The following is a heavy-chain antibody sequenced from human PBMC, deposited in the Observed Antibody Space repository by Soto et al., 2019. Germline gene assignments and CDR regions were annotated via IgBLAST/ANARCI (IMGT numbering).Heavy chain of an antibody. J-gene: IGHJ6*02. CDR2: ISAYNGNT. D-gene: IGHD2-2*01. CDR3: ARDYGVIVVVPAAPEMYGMDV. CDR1: GYTFTSYG. V-gene: IGHV1-18*01. Sequence: ASVKVSCKASGYTFTSYGISWVRQAPGQGLEWMGWISAYNGNTNYAQKLQGGVTMTTDTSTSTAYMELRSLRSDDTAVYYCARDYGVIVVVPAAPEMYGMDVWGQGTTVTVSS.